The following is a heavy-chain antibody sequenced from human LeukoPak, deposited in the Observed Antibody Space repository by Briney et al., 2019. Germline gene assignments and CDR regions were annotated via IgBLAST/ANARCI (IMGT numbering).Heavy chain of an antibody. CDR1: RFTVSSNY. J-gene: IGHJ4*02. CDR3: AREGASGFDY. V-gene: IGHV3-53*01. Sequence: GSLRLSCAASRFTVSSNYMSWVRQAPGKGLEWVSVIYSGGSTYYADSVKGRFTISRDNSKNTLYLQMNSLRAEDTAVYYCAREGASGFDYWGQGTLVTVSS. CDR2: IYSGGST. D-gene: IGHD2-15*01.